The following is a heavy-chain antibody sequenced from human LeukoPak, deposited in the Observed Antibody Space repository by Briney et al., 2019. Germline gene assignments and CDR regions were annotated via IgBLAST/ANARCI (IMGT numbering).Heavy chain of an antibody. CDR3: ARGGKKVSNWFDR. Sequence: SVKVSCKPSGGTFSRYAISGVRQAPGPGLEGRGGIVPIFGTARYAKTFQGRVTITPDQYTSPTSMALSSLRSEATAVYYCARGGKKVSNWFDRWGAGTLVTVSS. CDR2: IVPIFGTA. D-gene: IGHD4-23*01. J-gene: IGHJ5*02. V-gene: IGHV1-69*13. CDR1: GGTFSRYA.